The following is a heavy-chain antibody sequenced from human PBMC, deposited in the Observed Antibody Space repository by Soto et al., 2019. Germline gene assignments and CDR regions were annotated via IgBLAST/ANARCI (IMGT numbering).Heavy chain of an antibody. Sequence: QVQLQESGPGLVKPSQTLSLTCTVSGASISGGDYYWTWIRQPPGKGLEWIGSIYYTGNTYSNPSFESRLSISVVPSNNQFALRLTSVTAPDTAIYYCARATYDSSTYYLDYWGQGTLVTVSS. CDR3: ARATYDSSTYYLDY. CDR2: IYYTGNT. CDR1: GASISGGDYY. D-gene: IGHD3-22*01. V-gene: IGHV4-30-4*01. J-gene: IGHJ4*02.